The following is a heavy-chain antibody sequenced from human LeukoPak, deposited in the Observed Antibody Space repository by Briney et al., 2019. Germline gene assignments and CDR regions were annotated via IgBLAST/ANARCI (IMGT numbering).Heavy chain of an antibody. J-gene: IGHJ4*02. CDR3: ARVPPTAGRYSSSWYLDY. D-gene: IGHD6-13*01. V-gene: IGHV4-34*01. CDR2: INHSGST. CDR1: GGSFSGYY. Sequence: SETLSLTCAVYGGSFSGYYWSWIRQPPGKGLEWIGEINHSGSTNYNPSLKSRVTISVDTSKNQFSLKLSSVTAADTAVYYCARVPPTAGRYSSSWYLDYWGQGTLVTVSS.